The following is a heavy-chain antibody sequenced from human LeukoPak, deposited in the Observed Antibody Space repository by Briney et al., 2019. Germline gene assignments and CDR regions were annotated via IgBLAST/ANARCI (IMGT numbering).Heavy chain of an antibody. CDR1: GFTFSRYW. J-gene: IGHJ6*02. V-gene: IGHV3-74*01. Sequence: GWSLRLSCAASGFTFSRYWMHWLRQAPGKRLVWVSRISTDGSSTSYADSVKGRFTISRDNGKNTLYLQMNSLRAEDTAVYYCASYLTSIPSGMDVWGQGTTVTVSS. D-gene: IGHD2/OR15-2a*01. CDR3: ASYLTSIPSGMDV. CDR2: ISTDGSST.